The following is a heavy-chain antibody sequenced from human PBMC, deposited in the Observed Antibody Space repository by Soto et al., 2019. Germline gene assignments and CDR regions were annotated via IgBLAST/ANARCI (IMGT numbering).Heavy chain of an antibody. CDR2: IYYSGST. J-gene: IGHJ4*02. CDR1: GGSISSYY. CDR3: ARGGGGYSYGFDY. V-gene: IGHV4-59*01. D-gene: IGHD5-18*01. Sequence: ETLSLTCTVSGGSISSYYWSWIRQPPGKGLEWIGYIYYSGSTNYNPSLKSRVTISVDTSKNQFSLKLSSVTAADTAVYYCARGGGGYSYGFDYWGQGTLVTVS.